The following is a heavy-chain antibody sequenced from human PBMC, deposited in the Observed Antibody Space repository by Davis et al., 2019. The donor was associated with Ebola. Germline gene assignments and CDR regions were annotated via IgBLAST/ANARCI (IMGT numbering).Heavy chain of an antibody. CDR2: ISSNGGGT. V-gene: IGHV3-64D*06. CDR1: GFTLSSYA. Sequence: GESLKISCSASGFTLSSYAMHWVRQAPGKGLEYVSAISSNGGGTYYADSVKGRFTISRDNSKNTLYLQMSSLRAEDTAVYYCLDDYFDYWGQGTLVTVSS. J-gene: IGHJ4*02. CDR3: LDDYFDY.